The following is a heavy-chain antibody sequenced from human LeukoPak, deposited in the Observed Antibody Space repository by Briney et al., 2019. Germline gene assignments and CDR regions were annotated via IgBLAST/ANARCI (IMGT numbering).Heavy chain of an antibody. D-gene: IGHD6-6*01. J-gene: IGHJ1*01. CDR3: ARVPMIAARPRYFQH. CDR2: IKQDGSEK. Sequence: PGGSLRPSCAASGFTFSSYWMSWVRQAPGKGLEWVANIKQDGSEKYYVDSVKGRFTISRDNAKNSLYLQMNRLRAEDTAVYYCARVPMIAARPRYFQHWGQGTLVTVSS. V-gene: IGHV3-7*01. CDR1: GFTFSSYW.